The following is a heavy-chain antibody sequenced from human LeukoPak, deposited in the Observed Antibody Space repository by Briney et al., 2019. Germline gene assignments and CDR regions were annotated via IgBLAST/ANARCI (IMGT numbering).Heavy chain of an antibody. CDR1: GGSISSSSYY. Sequence: SETLSLTCTVSGGSISSSSYYWGWIRQPPGKGLEWIGSIYYSGSTYYNPSLKSRVPISVDTSKNQFSLKLSSVTAADTAVYYCARHPTSCSGGSCYYAFDIWGQGTMVTVSS. D-gene: IGHD2-15*01. J-gene: IGHJ3*02. CDR3: ARHPTSCSGGSCYYAFDI. V-gene: IGHV4-39*01. CDR2: IYYSGST.